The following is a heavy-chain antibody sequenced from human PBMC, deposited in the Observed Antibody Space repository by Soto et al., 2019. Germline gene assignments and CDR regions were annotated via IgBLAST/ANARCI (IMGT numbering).Heavy chain of an antibody. CDR3: ARSIVVVVAATPGHFDY. J-gene: IGHJ4*02. D-gene: IGHD2-15*01. CDR1: GGTFSSYA. Sequence: QVQLVQSGAEVKKPGSSVKVSCKASGGTFSSYAISWVRQAPGQGLEWMGGIIPIFGTANYAQKFQGRVTITADESTSTAYMDLSSLRSEDTAVYYCARSIVVVVAATPGHFDYWGQGTMVTVS. V-gene: IGHV1-69*01. CDR2: IIPIFGTA.